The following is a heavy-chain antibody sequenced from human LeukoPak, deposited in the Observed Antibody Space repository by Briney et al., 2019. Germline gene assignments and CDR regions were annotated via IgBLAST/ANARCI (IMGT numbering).Heavy chain of an antibody. CDR2: INCNSGGT. V-gene: IGHV1-2*02. J-gene: IGHJ4*02. CDR1: GYRFTENY. D-gene: IGHD5-12*01. Sequence: ASVKVSCKASGYRFTENYVHWLRQAPGQGPEWMGCINCNSGGTYYAQKFQGRVTLTRDTSISTTYLTLTDLTSDDTAVYYCARGGGHYNNAYDMPWGQGTLATVSP. CDR3: ARGGGHYNNAYDMP.